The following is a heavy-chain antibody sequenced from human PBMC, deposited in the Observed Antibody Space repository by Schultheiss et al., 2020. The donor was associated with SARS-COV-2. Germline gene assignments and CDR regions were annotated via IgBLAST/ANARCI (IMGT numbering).Heavy chain of an antibody. CDR3: ARVFGSWDRWFDP. CDR2: IKSKTDGGTT. D-gene: IGHD3-10*01. CDR1: GFTFSNAW. J-gene: IGHJ5*02. V-gene: IGHV3-15*01. Sequence: GGSLRLSCAASGFTFSNAWMSWVRQAPGKGLEWVGRIKSKTDGGTTDYAAPVKGRFTISRDDSKSITYLQMYSLRAEDTAVHHCARVFGSWDRWFDPWGQGTLVTVSS.